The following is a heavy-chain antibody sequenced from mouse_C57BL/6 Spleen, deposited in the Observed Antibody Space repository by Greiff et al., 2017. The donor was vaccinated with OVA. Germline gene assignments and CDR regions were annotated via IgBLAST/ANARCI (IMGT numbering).Heavy chain of an antibody. V-gene: IGHV1-69*01. Sequence: QVQLQQPGAELVMPGASVKLSCKASGYTFTSYWMHWVKQRPGQGLAWIGEIDPSDSSTNYNQKFKGKATLTVDKSSSTAYMQLSSLTSEDSAVYYCARRLGYSNYLYFDYWGQGTTLTVSS. CDR2: IDPSDSST. D-gene: IGHD2-5*01. CDR3: ARRLGYSNYLYFDY. J-gene: IGHJ2*01. CDR1: GYTFTSYW.